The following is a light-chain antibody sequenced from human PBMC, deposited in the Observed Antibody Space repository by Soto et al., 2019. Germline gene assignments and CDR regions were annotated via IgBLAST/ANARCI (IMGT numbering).Light chain of an antibody. J-gene: IGLJ2*01. V-gene: IGLV2-14*02. CDR1: SDDVGSYNL. Sequence: QSALTQPDSVSGSFGQSITISCTGTSDDVGSYNLVSWYQHHPGKAPKAVIYEGSKRPSGISSRFSGSKSGNTASLTISGLQGEDEGDYYCSSYTGGGVVFGGGTKVTVL. CDR3: SSYTGGGVV. CDR2: EGS.